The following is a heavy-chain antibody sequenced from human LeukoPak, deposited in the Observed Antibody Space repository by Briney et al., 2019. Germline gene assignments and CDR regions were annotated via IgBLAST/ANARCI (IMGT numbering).Heavy chain of an antibody. CDR3: AKVGAAAGHDLDY. CDR2: ISGSGGST. CDR1: GFTFSSYA. V-gene: IGHV3-23*01. D-gene: IGHD6-13*01. Sequence: GGSLRLSCAASGFTFSSYAMSWVRQAPGKGLEWVSAISGSGGSTYYADSVRGGFTISRDNSKNPLSMQMDSLRAEDTAVYYCAKVGAAAGHDLDYWGQGTLVTVSS. J-gene: IGHJ4*02.